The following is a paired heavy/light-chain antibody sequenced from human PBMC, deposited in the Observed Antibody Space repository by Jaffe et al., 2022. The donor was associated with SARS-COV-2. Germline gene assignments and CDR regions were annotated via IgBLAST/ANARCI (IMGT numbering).Light chain of an antibody. V-gene: IGLV2-14*01. CDR2: DVS. CDR3: SSYTSSSTLL. CDR1: SSDVGGYNY. Sequence: QSALTQPASVSGSPGQSITISCTGTSSDVGGYNYVSWYQQHPGKAPKLMIYDVSNRPSGVSNRFSGSKSGNTASLTISGLQAEDEADYYCSSYTSSSTLLFGGGTKLTVL. J-gene: IGLJ3*02.
Heavy chain of an antibody. Sequence: EVQLLESGGGLVQPGGSLRLSCAASGFTFSSYAMSWVRQAPGKGLEWVSAISGSGGSTYYADSVKGRFTISRDNSKNTLYLQMNSLRAEDTAVYYCARVRGDSSSSVVARLLDYWGQGTLVTVSS. CDR1: GFTFSSYA. CDR3: ARVRGDSSSSVVARLLDY. CDR2: ISGSGGST. V-gene: IGHV3-23*01. J-gene: IGHJ4*02. D-gene: IGHD6-6*01.